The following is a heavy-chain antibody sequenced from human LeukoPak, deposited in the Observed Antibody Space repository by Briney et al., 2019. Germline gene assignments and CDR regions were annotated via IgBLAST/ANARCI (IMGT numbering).Heavy chain of an antibody. CDR1: GVSISAYY. CDR2: IYPGESIYASENT. V-gene: IGHV4-4*07. CDR3: ARDPTTVTTIFDS. J-gene: IGHJ4*02. Sequence: PSETLSLTCSVSGVSISAYYWSWIRQPAGKGLEWIGRIYPGESIYASENTNYNPSLKSRVSMSGDTSKNQVSLKLRSVTAADTAVYYCARDPTTVTTIFDSWGQGTLVTVSS. D-gene: IGHD4-17*01.